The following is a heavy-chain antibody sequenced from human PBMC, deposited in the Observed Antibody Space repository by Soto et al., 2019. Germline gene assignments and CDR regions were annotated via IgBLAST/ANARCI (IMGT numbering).Heavy chain of an antibody. V-gene: IGHV1-18*04. J-gene: IGHJ3*02. CDR1: GYTFTSYG. CDR2: ISAYNGNT. CDR3: ASWIDYGGNSKAFDI. Sequence: GSSVKVACKASGYTFTSYGISWVRQAHGQGLEWMGWISAYNGNTNYAQKRQGRVTMTTDTSTSTAYMELRSLRSDDTAVYSCASWIDYGGNSKAFDIWGQGTMVTVS. D-gene: IGHD4-17*01.